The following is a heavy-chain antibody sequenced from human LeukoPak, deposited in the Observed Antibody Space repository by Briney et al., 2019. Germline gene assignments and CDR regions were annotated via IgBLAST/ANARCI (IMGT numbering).Heavy chain of an antibody. CDR3: ARDRGHSGWYGDY. J-gene: IGHJ4*02. CDR1: GFTFSSYG. CDR2: IWYDGSNK. D-gene: IGHD6-19*01. Sequence: PGGSLRLSCAASGFTFSSYGMHWVRQAPGKGLEWVSIIWYDGSNKYYADSVKGRFTISKDNSKNTLYLQMNSLRVEDTAVYYCARDRGHSGWYGDYWRQGTLVSVSS. V-gene: IGHV3-33*01.